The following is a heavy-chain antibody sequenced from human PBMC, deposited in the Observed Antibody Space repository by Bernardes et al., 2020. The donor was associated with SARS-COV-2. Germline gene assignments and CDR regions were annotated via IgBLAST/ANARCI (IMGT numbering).Heavy chain of an antibody. D-gene: IGHD3-3*01. J-gene: IGHJ4*02. V-gene: IGHV3-23*01. CDR2: ISGRVGPT. CDR3: AKFLAGSSPHRTGAVTYFDY. Sequence: GGSLRLSCAASGFTFSSYAMSWVRQAPGKGPEWVSSISGRVGPTSTADSVKGRFTISRDNSKNTLYLQMNSLRAEDTAVYYCAKFLAGSSPHRTGAVTYFDYWGQGTLVTVSS. CDR1: GFTFSSYA.